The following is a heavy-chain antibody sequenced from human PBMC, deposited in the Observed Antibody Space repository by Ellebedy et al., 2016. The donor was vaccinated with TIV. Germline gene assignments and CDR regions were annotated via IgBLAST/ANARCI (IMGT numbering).Heavy chain of an antibody. D-gene: IGHD3-10*01. J-gene: IGHJ4*02. CDR3: AREKGELFPYFYDS. Sequence: AASVKVSCKASGGTFSNYAVSWVRQAPGHGLEWMGGIIPIFGTANYAQKFQGRVTITADESMSTAYMELGSLRSEDTAVYYCAREKGELFPYFYDSWGQGTLVSVSS. CDR2: IIPIFGTA. V-gene: IGHV1-69*13. CDR1: GGTFSNYA.